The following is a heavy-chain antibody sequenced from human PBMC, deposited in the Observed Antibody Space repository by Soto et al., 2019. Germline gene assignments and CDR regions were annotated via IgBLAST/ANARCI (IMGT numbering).Heavy chain of an antibody. Sequence: LRLSCTVSGFAFNNYGINWVRQAPGKGLEWVSSISESDYTYYSDSVKGRFTISRDNAKNSVSLQMNTLRVEDTAVYYCAREDSIIIPAVSDFWGQGTLVTVSS. J-gene: IGHJ4*02. CDR2: ISESDYT. CDR3: AREDSIIIPAVSDF. V-gene: IGHV3-21*01. CDR1: GFAFNNYG. D-gene: IGHD2-2*01.